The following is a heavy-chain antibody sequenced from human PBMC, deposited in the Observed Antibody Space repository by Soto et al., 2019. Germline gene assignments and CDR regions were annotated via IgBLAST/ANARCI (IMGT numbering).Heavy chain of an antibody. CDR2: MSFDGSNK. Sequence: QVQLVESGGGVVQPGRSLRLSCAASGFTFRTYAMHWVRQAPGKALEWVAVMSFDGSNKYYADSVKGRFTISRDNSKNTLYLQVNTLRAEDTAVYYCARTTMVRGDSTFYYYPMDVWGQGTTVTVSA. CDR1: GFTFRTYA. V-gene: IGHV3-30*04. D-gene: IGHD3-10*01. J-gene: IGHJ6*01. CDR3: ARTTMVRGDSTFYYYPMDV.